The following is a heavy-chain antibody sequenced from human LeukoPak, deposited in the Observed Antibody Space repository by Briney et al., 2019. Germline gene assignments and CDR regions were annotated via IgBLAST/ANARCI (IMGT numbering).Heavy chain of an antibody. CDR3: ARVLGYYYGSGEDAFDI. V-gene: IGHV3-48*04. Sequence: TGGSLRLSCAASGFTFSSYCMNWVRQAPGKGLEWVSYISSSSSTIYYADSVKGRFTISRDNAKNSLYLQMNSLRAEDTAVYYCARVLGYYYGSGEDAFDIWGQGTMVTVSS. J-gene: IGHJ3*02. CDR2: ISSSSSTI. CDR1: GFTFSSYC. D-gene: IGHD3-10*01.